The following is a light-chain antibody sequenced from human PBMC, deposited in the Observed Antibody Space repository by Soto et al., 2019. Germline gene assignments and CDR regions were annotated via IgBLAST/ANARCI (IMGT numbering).Light chain of an antibody. Sequence: DIQLTQSPSFLSASVGDRVTITCRASQGIRSFLAWYQQKLGEAPKLLIYAASTLQSGVSLRFSGSGSGTELNLTISSLQPEDVATYYCQHLNSYPRAHAFGGGTKVEI. CDR2: AAS. CDR1: QGIRSF. CDR3: QHLNSYPRAHA. J-gene: IGKJ4*01. V-gene: IGKV1-9*01.